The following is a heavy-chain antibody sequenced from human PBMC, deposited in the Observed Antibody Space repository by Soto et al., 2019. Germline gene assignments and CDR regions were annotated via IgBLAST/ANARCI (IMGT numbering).Heavy chain of an antibody. V-gene: IGHV1-24*01. CDR3: AARSRSIRVPEFDY. CDR1: GYILTDLS. D-gene: IGHD3-10*01. CDR2: FDPEDGET. Sequence: QVQLVQSGAEVKKPGASVKVSCKVSGYILTDLSIHWVRQAPGKGLEWMGGFDPEDGETIYAQKFQGRVTMTEDTSTDTAYMELRSLRAEDTAVYYCAARSRSIRVPEFDYWGHGTLVTVSS. J-gene: IGHJ4*01.